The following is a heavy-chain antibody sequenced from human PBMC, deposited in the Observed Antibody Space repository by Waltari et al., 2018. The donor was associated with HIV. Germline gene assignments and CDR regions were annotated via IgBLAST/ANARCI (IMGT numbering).Heavy chain of an antibody. J-gene: IGHJ5*02. CDR3: ANIPPYGSGRGWFDP. CDR2: ISASGDKT. D-gene: IGHD6-19*01. V-gene: IGHV3-23*01. CDR1: GFTFSSYA. Sequence: EVQLLESGGGVVQPGGSLRLSCAASGFTFSSYAMRWVRRAPGRGLFWVSGISASGDKTYYADSVKGRFTISRHNSKNTLYLQRNSLTAEDTAVYHCANIPPYGSGRGWFDPWGQGTLVTVSS.